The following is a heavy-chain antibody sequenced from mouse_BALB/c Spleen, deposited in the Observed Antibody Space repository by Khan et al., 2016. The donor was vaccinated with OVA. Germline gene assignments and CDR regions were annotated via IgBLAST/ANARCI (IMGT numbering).Heavy chain of an antibody. CDR1: GYSITSGYY. CDR2: IRYDGSN. D-gene: IGHD1-1*01. V-gene: IGHV3-6*02. CDR3: ARDYYGTSWYFDV. Sequence: EVKLLESGPGLVKPSQSLSLTCSVTGYSITSGYYWNWIRQFPGNKLEWMDYIRYDGSNNYNPSPKNRISITRDTSKNQFFLKLNSVTTEDTATYYCARDYYGTSWYFDVWGAGTTVTVSS. J-gene: IGHJ1*01.